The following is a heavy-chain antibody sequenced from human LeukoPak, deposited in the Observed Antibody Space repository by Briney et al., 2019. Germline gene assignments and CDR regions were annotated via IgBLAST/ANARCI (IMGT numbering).Heavy chain of an antibody. J-gene: IGHJ5*02. CDR3: ARGSGQFDP. D-gene: IGHD3-10*01. CDR2: INHSGST. Sequence: SETLSLTCAVYGGSFSGYYWSWIRQPPGKGLEWIGEINHSGSTNYNPSLKSRVTISVDTSKNQFSLKLNSVTAADTAVYFCARGSGQFDPWGQGTLATVSS. CDR1: GGSFSGYY. V-gene: IGHV4-34*01.